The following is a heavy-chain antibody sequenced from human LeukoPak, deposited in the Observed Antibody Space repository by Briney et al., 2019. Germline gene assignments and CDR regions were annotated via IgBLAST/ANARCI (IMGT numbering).Heavy chain of an antibody. Sequence: KPSETLSLTCALSGGSISTYYWSWIRQPPGKGLEWIGHIDYSGTSDYNPSLMRRVSMSVDMAKNQFSLKLSSLTAEDTAVYYCARVSITMVRGVINYYYYGMDVWGQGTTVTVSS. CDR3: ARVSITMVRGVINYYYYGMDV. CDR2: IDYSGTS. D-gene: IGHD3-10*01. CDR1: GGSISTYY. J-gene: IGHJ6*02. V-gene: IGHV4-59*01.